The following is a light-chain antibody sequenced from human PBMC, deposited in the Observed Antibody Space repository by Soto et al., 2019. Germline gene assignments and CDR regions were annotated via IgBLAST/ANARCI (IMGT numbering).Light chain of an antibody. J-gene: IGKJ5*01. Sequence: MQMSQSPSLVSAPGGARGTIASWASQDIGDWLIWYQQKPGKTPKVLIYAASNLQSGVPSRFSGSASGTDFTLTINSLQPEDFATYYCQQGKSFPITFGQGTGLEIK. CDR3: QQGKSFPIT. CDR1: QDIGDW. CDR2: AAS. V-gene: IGKV1-12*01.